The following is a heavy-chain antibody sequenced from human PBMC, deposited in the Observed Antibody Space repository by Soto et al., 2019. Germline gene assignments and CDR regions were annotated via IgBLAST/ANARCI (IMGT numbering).Heavy chain of an antibody. CDR1: GGTFSSYT. CDR2: IIPILGIA. Sequence: QVQLVQSGAEVKKPGSSVKVSCKASGGTFSSYTISWVRQAPGQGLEWMGRIIPILGIANYAQKVQGRVTITADKSTSTAYTELSSLRSEDTAVYDCASHDYGSGSPNGDWGQGTLVTVSS. V-gene: IGHV1-69*02. CDR3: ASHDYGSGSPNGD. J-gene: IGHJ4*02. D-gene: IGHD3-10*01.